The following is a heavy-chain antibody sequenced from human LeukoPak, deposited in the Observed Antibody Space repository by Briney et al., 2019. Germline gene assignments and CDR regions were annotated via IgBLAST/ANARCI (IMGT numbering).Heavy chain of an antibody. CDR3: ARGSPFQE. V-gene: IGHV4-34*01. CDR2: IDHSGDT. Sequence: SETLSLTCAVYGGSIGGFYYTWIRQPPGKGLEWIGEIDHSGDTNYNPPLKSRAIVSVDTSKSQFSLKLTSVTAADAAVYYCARGSPFQEWGQGTLVTVSS. CDR1: GGSIGGFY. J-gene: IGHJ1*01.